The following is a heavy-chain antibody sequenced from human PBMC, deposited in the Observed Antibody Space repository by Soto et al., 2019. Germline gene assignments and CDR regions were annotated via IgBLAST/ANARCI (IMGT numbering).Heavy chain of an antibody. CDR3: VRGRSFDFASTPPPTFGP. Sequence: QLVASGGGLVQPGGSLRLSCVASGFILSTHDLHWVRDTPGEGLEWGSGIGTLGDTFYGASVKGRFTISRENAKNSLYLQMNSLTVGDTAVYYCVRGRSFDFASTPPPTFGPWGQGTLVTVSS. D-gene: IGHD3-9*01. J-gene: IGHJ5*02. CDR2: IGTLGDT. CDR1: GFILSTHD. V-gene: IGHV3-13*01.